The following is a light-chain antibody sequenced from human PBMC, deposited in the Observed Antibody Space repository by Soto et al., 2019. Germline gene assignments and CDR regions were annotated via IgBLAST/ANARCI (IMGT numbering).Light chain of an antibody. CDR3: QTWGTVV. CDR2: LNSDGSH. V-gene: IGLV4-69*01. Sequence: QLVLTQSPSASASLGASVKLTCTLSSGHSSYAIAWHQQQPEKGPRYLMKLNSDGSHNKGDGIPDRFSGSSSGAERYLTISSLQSEDEADYYCQTWGTVVFGGGTKLTVL. J-gene: IGLJ2*01. CDR1: SGHSSYA.